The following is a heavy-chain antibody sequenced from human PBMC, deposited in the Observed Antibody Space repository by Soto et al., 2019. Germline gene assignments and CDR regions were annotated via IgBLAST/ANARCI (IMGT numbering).Heavy chain of an antibody. D-gene: IGHD1-1*01. CDR1: GYTFTSYA. V-gene: IGHV1-3*01. Sequence: ASVKVSCKASGYTFTSYAMHWVRQAPGQGLEWMGWINAGNGNTKYSQKFQGRVTITRDTSASTAYMELSSLRSEDTAVYYCATGPWVSWFDPWGQGTLATVSS. J-gene: IGHJ5*02. CDR2: INAGNGNT. CDR3: ATGPWVSWFDP.